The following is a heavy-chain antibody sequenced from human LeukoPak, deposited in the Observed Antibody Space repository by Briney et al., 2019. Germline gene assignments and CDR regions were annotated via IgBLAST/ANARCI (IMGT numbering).Heavy chain of an antibody. CDR1: GFTFTPYW. CDR2: INHGGSGT. D-gene: IGHD3-22*01. Sequence: GGSLRLSCAASGFTFTPYWFHWFRQAPGKGRVWVSRINHGGSGTKYADSVRGRFTISRDNAKIMVYLQMNSLRAEDTAVYYCASEPYYYDSSPDYWGQGTLVTVSS. V-gene: IGHV3-74*03. J-gene: IGHJ4*02. CDR3: ASEPYYYDSSPDY.